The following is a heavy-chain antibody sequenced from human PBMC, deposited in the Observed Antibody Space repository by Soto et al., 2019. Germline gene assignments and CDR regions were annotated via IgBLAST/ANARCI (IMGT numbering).Heavy chain of an antibody. V-gene: IGHV4-34*01. CDR1: GGSFSGYY. D-gene: IGHD2-15*01. CDR2: INHSGST. J-gene: IGHJ5*02. CDR3: ARGAFVVVVANGGFDP. Sequence: QVQLQQWGAGLLKPSETLSLTCAVYGGSFSGYYWSWIRQPPGKGLEWIGEINHSGSTNYNPSLKSRVTISVDTSKNQFSLKRSSVTAADTAVYYCARGAFVVVVANGGFDPWGQGTLVTVSS.